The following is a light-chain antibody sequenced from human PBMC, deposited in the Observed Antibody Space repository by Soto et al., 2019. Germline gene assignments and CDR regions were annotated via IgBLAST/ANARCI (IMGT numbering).Light chain of an antibody. CDR1: NSNIGTKT. Sequence: QSVLSQPPSASGTPGQTVTISCSGSNSNIGTKTVNWFQHLPGTAPKLLMYSNNQRPSGVPDRFSGSKSGASASLVISGLQSKDEADYYCQSYDYSLSAHYVFGAGTKLTVL. J-gene: IGLJ1*01. V-gene: IGLV1-44*01. CDR3: QSYDYSLSAHYV. CDR2: SNN.